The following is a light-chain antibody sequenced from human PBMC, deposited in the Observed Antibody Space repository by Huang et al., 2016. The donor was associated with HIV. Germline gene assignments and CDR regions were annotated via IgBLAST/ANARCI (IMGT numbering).Light chain of an antibody. CDR3: QQNNNWPPLFT. V-gene: IGKV3-15*01. J-gene: IGKJ3*01. CDR1: QSVSSN. CDR2: GAS. Sequence: IVMTQSPATLSVSPGERATLSCRASQSVSSNLAWYQQKPGQAPRLLIYGASTRATGIPARSSGSGSGTEFTLTISSLQSEDFAVYYCQQNNNWPPLFTFGPGTKVDIK.